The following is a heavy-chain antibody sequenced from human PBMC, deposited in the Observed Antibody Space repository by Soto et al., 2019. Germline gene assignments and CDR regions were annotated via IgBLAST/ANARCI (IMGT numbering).Heavy chain of an antibody. V-gene: IGHV4-30-4*01. Sequence: SETLSLTCTVSGDSISNGDYYWSWIRQPPGRGLEWIGYIDSSGSTYYNPSLKSRLTMSVDMSKNQFSLRLTSVTAADTAVYYCASRYIYWGPGTFVTVYS. CDR1: GDSISNGDYY. CDR3: ASRYIY. CDR2: IDSSGST. D-gene: IGHD3-16*02. J-gene: IGHJ4*02.